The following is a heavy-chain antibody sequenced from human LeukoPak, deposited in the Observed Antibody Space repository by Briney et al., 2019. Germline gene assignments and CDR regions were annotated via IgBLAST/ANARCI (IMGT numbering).Heavy chain of an antibody. V-gene: IGHV4-30-4*01. CDR2: IYYSWST. CDR3: AREHSGYDYTYGMDV. J-gene: IGHJ6*04. Sequence: SQTLSLTCTVSGGSISSGDYYWSWIRQPPGKGLEWIGYIYYSWSTYYNPSLKSRVTISVDTSKNQFSLKLSSVTAADTAVYYCAREHSGYDYTYGMDVWGKGTTVTVSS. CDR1: GGSISSGDYY. D-gene: IGHD5-12*01.